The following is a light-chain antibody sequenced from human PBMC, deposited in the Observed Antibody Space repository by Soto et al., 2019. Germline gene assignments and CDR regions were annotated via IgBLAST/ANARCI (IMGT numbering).Light chain of an antibody. V-gene: IGKV3-20*01. Sequence: EVVLMQSPGTLSLSPGERATLSCRASQTVWSNYLAWFQHRPGQAPRLVIYGASRRATDIPDRFTGSGSGTDFTLTISRLEPEDFAVYYCHQYADSRTFGQGTKVDIK. CDR2: GAS. CDR1: QTVWSNY. J-gene: IGKJ2*02. CDR3: HQYADSRT.